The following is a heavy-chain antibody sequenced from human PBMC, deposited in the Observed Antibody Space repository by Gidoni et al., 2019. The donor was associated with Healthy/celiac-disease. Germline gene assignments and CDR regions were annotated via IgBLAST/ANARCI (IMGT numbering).Heavy chain of an antibody. CDR1: GIPFDDYP. Sequence: DVQLVASGGVLVQPGRFLRPPCAASGIPFDDYPLHWFRQAPVKGLEWVSGISWNRGSIGYADSVKGRFTISRDNAKNSLYLQMNSLRAEDTALYYCAKDPSMVTMIGVPKALVYWGQGTLVTVSS. V-gene: IGHV3-9*01. J-gene: IGHJ4*02. CDR3: AKDPSMVTMIGVPKALVY. CDR2: ISWNRGSI. D-gene: IGHD3-22*01.